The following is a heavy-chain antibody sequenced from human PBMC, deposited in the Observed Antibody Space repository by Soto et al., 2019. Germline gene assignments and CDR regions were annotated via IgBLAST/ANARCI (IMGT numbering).Heavy chain of an antibody. J-gene: IGHJ6*03. CDR1: GGSFSGYY. V-gene: IGHV4-34*01. CDR3: AGIDCSSTSCPAVGYYYYYYMDV. D-gene: IGHD2-2*01. CDR2: INYSGST. Sequence: SETLSLTCAVYGGSFSGYYWSWIRQPPGKGLEWIGEINYSGSTNYNPSLKSRGTISVDTSKNQFSLKLSSVTAADTAVYYCAGIDCSSTSCPAVGYYYYYYMDVWGKGTTVTVSS.